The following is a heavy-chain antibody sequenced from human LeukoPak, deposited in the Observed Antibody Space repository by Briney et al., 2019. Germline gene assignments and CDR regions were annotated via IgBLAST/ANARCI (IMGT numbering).Heavy chain of an antibody. Sequence: PSETLSLTCAVSGFSVTTDSYCWGWIRQPPGKGLEWIGYDYCGGNTNYDPSLKRRVTISVDTSKNQFSLALTSVTAADTAVYFCARDHFGSLDSWGQGILVTVSS. CDR3: ARDHFGSLDS. CDR1: GFSVTTDSYC. D-gene: IGHD3-10*01. J-gene: IGHJ4*02. V-gene: IGHV4-61*01. CDR2: DYCGGNT.